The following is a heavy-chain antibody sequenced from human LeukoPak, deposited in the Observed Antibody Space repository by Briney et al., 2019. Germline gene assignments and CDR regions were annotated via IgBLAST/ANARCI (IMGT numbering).Heavy chain of an antibody. CDR1: GGTFSSYA. D-gene: IGHD5-12*01. J-gene: IGHJ4*02. V-gene: IGHV1-69*04. CDR3: AAQIGYSGYFDY. CDR2: IIPILGIA. Sequence: SVKVSCKASGGTFSSYAISWVRQAPGQGLEWMGRIIPILGIANYAQKFQGRVTITADNSTSTAYMELSSLRSEDTAVYYCAAQIGYSGYFDYWGQGTLVTVSS.